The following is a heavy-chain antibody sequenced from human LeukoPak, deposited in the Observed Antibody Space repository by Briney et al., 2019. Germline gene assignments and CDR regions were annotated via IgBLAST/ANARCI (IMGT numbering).Heavy chain of an antibody. Sequence: PSETLSLTCTVSGYSISSGYYWGWIRQPPGKGLEWIGGIYHSGSTYYNPSLKSRVTISVDTSKNQFSLKLSSVTAADTAVYYCARQTGSGLFILPGGQGTLVTVSS. CDR1: GYSISSGYY. CDR3: ARQTGSGLFILP. CDR2: IYHSGST. J-gene: IGHJ4*02. V-gene: IGHV4-38-2*02. D-gene: IGHD3/OR15-3a*01.